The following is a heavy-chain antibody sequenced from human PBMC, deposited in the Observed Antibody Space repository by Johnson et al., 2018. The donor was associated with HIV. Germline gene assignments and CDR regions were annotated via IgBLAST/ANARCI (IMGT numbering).Heavy chain of an antibody. Sequence: VQLVESGGGLVQPGGSLRLSCAASGFTFSDYYMSWIRQAPGKGLEWVSGINWNGGSTGYADSVKGRFTISRDNAKNSLYLQMNSLTVEDTALYYCARADRDSGTYHDAFDIWGQGTMVTVSS. V-gene: IGHV3-20*04. D-gene: IGHD1-26*01. CDR3: ARADRDSGTYHDAFDI. CDR2: INWNGGST. CDR1: GFTFSDYY. J-gene: IGHJ3*02.